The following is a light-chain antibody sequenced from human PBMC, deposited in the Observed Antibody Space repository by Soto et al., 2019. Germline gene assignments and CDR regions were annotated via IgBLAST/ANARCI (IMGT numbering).Light chain of an antibody. Sequence: QSALTQPASVSGSPGQSITISCTGNSSDVGGYPLVSWYQQHPGKAPKLMIYEGSKRPSGVSNRFSGSKSGYTASLTISGLQAEDEADYYCCSYAGPRYVFGSGTKLTVL. CDR3: CSYAGPRYV. V-gene: IGLV2-23*01. CDR1: SSDVGGYPL. J-gene: IGLJ1*01. CDR2: EGS.